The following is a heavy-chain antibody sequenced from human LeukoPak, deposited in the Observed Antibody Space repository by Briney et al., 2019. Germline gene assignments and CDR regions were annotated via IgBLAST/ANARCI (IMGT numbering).Heavy chain of an antibody. CDR1: GGSISSGGYF. CDR2: IYYSGST. CDR3: ARACYEEKHNWFDP. V-gene: IGHV4-31*03. D-gene: IGHD5-12*01. Sequence: SETLSLTCTVSGGSISSGGYFWSWIRQHPGKGLEWIGYIYYSGSTHYNPSLKSRVTISVDTSKNQFSLKLSSVTAADTAVYYCARACYEEKHNWFDPWGQGTLVTVSS. J-gene: IGHJ5*02.